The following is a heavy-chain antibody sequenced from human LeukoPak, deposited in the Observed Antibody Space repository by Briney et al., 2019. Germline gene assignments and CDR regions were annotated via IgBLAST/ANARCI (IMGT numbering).Heavy chain of an antibody. CDR3: ARARSAYYYGSGTPYYYMDV. J-gene: IGHJ6*03. D-gene: IGHD3-10*01. CDR2: IYYSGST. V-gene: IGHV4-59*01. Sequence: PSETLSLTCTVSGGSISSYYWSWIRQPPGKGLEWIGYIYYSGSTNYNLSLKSRVTISVDTSKNQFSLKLSSVTAADTAVYYCARARSAYYYGSGTPYYYMDVWGKGTTVTVSS. CDR1: GGSISSYY.